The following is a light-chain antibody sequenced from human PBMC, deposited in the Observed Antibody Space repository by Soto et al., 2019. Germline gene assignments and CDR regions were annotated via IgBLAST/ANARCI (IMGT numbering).Light chain of an antibody. Sequence: IQMHQSHSTLSASVGDRVTITFRASQSISSWLAWYQQKPGKAPKVLIYAASSLESGVPSRFSGSGSATEFTLTISSLQPDDFATYYCQQYNSYPWTFGQGTKVDIK. CDR2: AAS. V-gene: IGKV1-5*01. CDR1: QSISSW. J-gene: IGKJ1*01. CDR3: QQYNSYPWT.